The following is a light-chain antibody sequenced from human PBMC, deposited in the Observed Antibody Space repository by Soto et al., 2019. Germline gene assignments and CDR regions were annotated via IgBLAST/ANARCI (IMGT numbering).Light chain of an antibody. CDR1: QNIHTY. CDR2: AAS. CDR3: QQSYSTPYT. J-gene: IGKJ2*01. V-gene: IGKV1-39*01. Sequence: DIQMTQSPSSLSASVGDRVTITCRASQNIHTYLNWYQQKPGKAPKLLIYAASSLQSGVPSRFSGSGSGTDFTLTISSLQPEDFATYYCQQSYSTPYTFGQGTKLEIK.